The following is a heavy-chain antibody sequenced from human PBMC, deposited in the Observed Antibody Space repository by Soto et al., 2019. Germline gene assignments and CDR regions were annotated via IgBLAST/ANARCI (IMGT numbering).Heavy chain of an antibody. J-gene: IGHJ6*02. CDR2: INHSGSR. Sequence: PSETLSLTRPGCPGCLRGYYWGGVRQNPGKRLEWIGKINHSGSRNYNPSLKSRVTVSIDTSKNQLSLTLTSVTAADTAVYYCASGQVRRNFLYYTVMAVWGQRTTVTVSS. CDR1: PGCLRGYY. V-gene: IGHV4-34*01. D-gene: IGHD3-22*01. CDR3: ASGQVRRNFLYYTVMAV.